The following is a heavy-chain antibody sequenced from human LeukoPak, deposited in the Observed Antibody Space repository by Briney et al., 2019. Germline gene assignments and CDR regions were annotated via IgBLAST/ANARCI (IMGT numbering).Heavy chain of an antibody. V-gene: IGHV1-69*04. D-gene: IGHD3-10*01. CDR3: ARDSGFDY. CDR2: IIPILGIA. CDR1: GGTFSSYA. Sequence: SVKVSCKASGGTFSSYAISWVRQAPGQGLEWMGRIIPILGIANYAQKFQGRVTMTRNTSISTAYMELSSLRSEDTAVYYCARDSGFDYWGQGTLVTVSS. J-gene: IGHJ4*02.